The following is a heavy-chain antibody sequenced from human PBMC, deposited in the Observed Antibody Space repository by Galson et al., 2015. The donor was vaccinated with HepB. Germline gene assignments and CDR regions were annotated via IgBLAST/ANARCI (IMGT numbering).Heavy chain of an antibody. CDR1: GGSFSGYY. V-gene: IGHV4-34*01. Sequence: SETLSLTCAVYGGSFSGYYWSWIRQPPGKGLEWIGEINHSGSTNYNPSLKSRVTISVDTSKNQFSLKLSSVTAADTAVYYCARGRLGSRNRNYGHHDYWGQGTLVTVSS. CDR2: INHSGST. CDR3: ARGRLGSRNRNYGHHDY. D-gene: IGHD1-7*01. J-gene: IGHJ4*02.